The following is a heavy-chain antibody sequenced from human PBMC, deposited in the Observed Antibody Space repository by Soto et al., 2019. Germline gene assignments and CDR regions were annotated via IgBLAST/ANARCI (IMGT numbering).Heavy chain of an antibody. CDR1: GYTFTSYG. D-gene: IGHD2-15*01. CDR3: ARGGCSGGSCYEHYFDY. V-gene: IGHV1-18*01. CDR2: ISAYNGNT. Sequence: ASVKVSCKASGYTFTSYGISWVRQAPGQGLEWMGWISAYNGNTNYAQKLQGRVTMTTDTSTSTAYMELRSLRSDDTAVYYCARGGCSGGSCYEHYFDYWGQGTLVPVSS. J-gene: IGHJ4*02.